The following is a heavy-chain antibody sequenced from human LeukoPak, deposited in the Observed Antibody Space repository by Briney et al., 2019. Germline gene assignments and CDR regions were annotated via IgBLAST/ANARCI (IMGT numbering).Heavy chain of an antibody. CDR3: ARSDGYNTHFDY. CDR1: GGSISSSSYY. V-gene: IGHV4-39*01. CDR2: IYYSGST. J-gene: IGHJ4*02. D-gene: IGHD5-24*01. Sequence: SETLSLTCTVSGGSISSSSYYWGWLRQPPGKGLEWIGSIYYSGSTYYNPSLKSRVTISVDTSKNQFSLKLSSVTAADTAVYYCARSDGYNTHFDYWGQGTLVTVSS.